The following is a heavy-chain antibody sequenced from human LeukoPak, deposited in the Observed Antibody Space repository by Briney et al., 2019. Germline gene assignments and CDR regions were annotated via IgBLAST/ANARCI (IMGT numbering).Heavy chain of an antibody. D-gene: IGHD5-18*01. V-gene: IGHV4-4*07. CDR2: FYTSEGT. J-gene: IGHJ4*02. Sequence: PSETLSLTCTVSGGSIRGYYWSWIRQPAGKGLDWIGRFYTSEGTNYNPSLRSRVTISVDTSKNQFSLKLGSVTAADTAVYYCARGDTVMMGSFGYWGQGTLVTVSS. CDR3: ARGDTVMMGSFGY. CDR1: GGSIRGYY.